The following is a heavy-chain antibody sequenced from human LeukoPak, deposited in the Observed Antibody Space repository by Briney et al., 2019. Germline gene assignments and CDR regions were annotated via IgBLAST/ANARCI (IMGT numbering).Heavy chain of an antibody. Sequence: PGGSLRLSCAASGFAFDDYAMHWVRQAPGKGLEWVSLISGDGGSTYYADSVKGRFTISRDNSKNSLYLQMNSLRTEDNALYYCAKGPVVGARGLIDYWGQGTLVTVSS. V-gene: IGHV3-43*02. CDR2: ISGDGGST. CDR1: GFAFDDYA. J-gene: IGHJ4*02. CDR3: AKGPVVGARGLIDY. D-gene: IGHD1-26*01.